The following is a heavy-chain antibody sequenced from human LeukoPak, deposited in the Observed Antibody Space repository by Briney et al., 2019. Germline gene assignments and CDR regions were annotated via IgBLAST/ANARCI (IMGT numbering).Heavy chain of an antibody. V-gene: IGHV3-74*01. CDR3: ARGRSGNYYDC. Sequence: GGSLRLSCAASGFTFSNYWMYWVRQGPGKGLVWVSRISSDGRSTNYADSVKGRFTISRDNAKNTLFLQVNSLRADDTAVYYCARGRSGNYYDCWGQGTLVTVSS. CDR1: GFTFSNYW. D-gene: IGHD1-26*01. CDR2: ISSDGRST. J-gene: IGHJ4*02.